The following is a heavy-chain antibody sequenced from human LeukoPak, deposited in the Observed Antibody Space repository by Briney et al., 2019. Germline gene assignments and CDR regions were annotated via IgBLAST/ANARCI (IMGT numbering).Heavy chain of an antibody. J-gene: IGHJ6*02. CDR1: GFTFSSHW. CDR2: IKQDGSEK. V-gene: IGHV3-7*01. CDR3: ARDTSAWRYGMDV. D-gene: IGHD6-19*01. Sequence: GGSLRLSWEASGFTFSSHWRGWVGQAPGKGLEGGAIIKQDGSEKDYVDSVTGRFTISRDNAKNSLYLQMNSLRDEDTAVYYCARDTSAWRYGMDVWGQGTTVTVSS.